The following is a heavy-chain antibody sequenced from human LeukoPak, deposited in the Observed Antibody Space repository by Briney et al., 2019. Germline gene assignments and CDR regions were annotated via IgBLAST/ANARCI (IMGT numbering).Heavy chain of an antibody. CDR2: IYYSGST. V-gene: IGHV4-59*01. CDR1: GGSISSYY. CDR3: ARETYCSNTSCYKSEAFDI. J-gene: IGHJ3*02. Sequence: SETLSLTCTVSGGSISSYYWSWIRQPPGKGLEWIGYIYYSGSTNYNPSLKSRVTISVDTSKNQFSLKLRSVTAADTAVYYCARETYCSNTSCYKSEAFDIWGQGTMVTVSS. D-gene: IGHD2-2*02.